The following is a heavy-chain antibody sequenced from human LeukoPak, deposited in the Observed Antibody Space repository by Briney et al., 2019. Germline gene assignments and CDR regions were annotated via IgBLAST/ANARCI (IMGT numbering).Heavy chain of an antibody. Sequence: MPSQTLSLTCTVSGGSISSGGYYWSWIRQHPGKGLEWIGYIYYSGGTYYNPSLKSRVTISVDTSKNQFSLKLSSVTAADTAVYYCARVGVLDDAFDIWGQGTMVTVSS. J-gene: IGHJ3*02. CDR3: ARVGVLDDAFDI. CDR1: GGSISSGGYY. CDR2: IYYSGGT. V-gene: IGHV4-31*03. D-gene: IGHD3-16*01.